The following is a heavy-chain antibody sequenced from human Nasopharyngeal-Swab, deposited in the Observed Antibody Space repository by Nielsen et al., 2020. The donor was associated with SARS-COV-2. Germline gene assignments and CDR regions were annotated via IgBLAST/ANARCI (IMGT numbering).Heavy chain of an antibody. Sequence: SLKISCAAPGFTFDDYGMSWVRQAPGKGLEWVSGISWNSGSIGYADSVKGRFTISRDNAKNSLYLQMNSLRAEDTALYYCAKDLVAVAGWGIDYWGQGTLVTVSS. J-gene: IGHJ4*02. V-gene: IGHV3-9*01. D-gene: IGHD6-19*01. CDR1: GFTFDDYG. CDR3: AKDLVAVAGWGIDY. CDR2: ISWNSGSI.